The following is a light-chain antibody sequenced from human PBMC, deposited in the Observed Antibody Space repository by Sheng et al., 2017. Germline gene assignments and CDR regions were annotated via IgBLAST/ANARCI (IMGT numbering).Light chain of an antibody. CDR2: GAS. Sequence: EIVLTQSPGTLSLSPGERATLSCRASQSVSSSYLTWYQQKPGQAPRLLIYGASTRATGIPGRFSGSGSGTEFTLTISSLQSEDFAVYYCQQYNNWPKTFGQGTKVEIK. V-gene: IGKV3-15*01. CDR3: QQYNNWPKT. J-gene: IGKJ1*01. CDR1: QSVSSSY.